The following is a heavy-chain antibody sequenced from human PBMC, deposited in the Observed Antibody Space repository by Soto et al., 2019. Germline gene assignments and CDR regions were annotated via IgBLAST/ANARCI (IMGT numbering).Heavy chain of an antibody. CDR1: GLTFRDYA. Sequence: EVQLVESGGGLVKPGRSLRLSCIASGLTFRDYAISWFRQAPGKGRQWVSFIRSNIYDGTTEYAAAVKDRFSISRNDSTTIAYLQMDSLKTEDTGVYYCTRVSPDCSDGSCYPLNWGQGTLVTVSS. J-gene: IGHJ4*02. CDR3: TRVSPDCSDGSCYPLN. V-gene: IGHV3-49*05. D-gene: IGHD2-15*01. CDR2: IRSNIYDGTT.